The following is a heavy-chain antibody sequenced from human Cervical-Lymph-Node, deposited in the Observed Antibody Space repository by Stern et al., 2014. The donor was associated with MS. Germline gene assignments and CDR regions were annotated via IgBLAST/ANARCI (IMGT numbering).Heavy chain of an antibody. Sequence: VQLVESGPGLVKPSQTLSLTCNVSGVSITSGAYYWSWVRQHPGKGLQWIANIYFTGSAHYNPSLKSRLTISADMSQNQFSLNLTSVTAADTAVYFCARVPLVTTTFDSWGLGTLVTVSS. V-gene: IGHV4-31*03. J-gene: IGHJ4*02. CDR1: GVSITSGAYY. D-gene: IGHD4-17*01. CDR2: IYFTGSA. CDR3: ARVPLVTTTFDS.